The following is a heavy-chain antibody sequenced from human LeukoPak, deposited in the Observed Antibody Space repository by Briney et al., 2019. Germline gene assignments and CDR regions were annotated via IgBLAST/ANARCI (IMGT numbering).Heavy chain of an antibody. V-gene: IGHV4-34*01. Sequence: SGTLSLTCAVYGGSFTDYYWSWIRQTPGKGLEWIGEVNHSGTTNYNPSLKSRVTISVDTSKNQFSLKLSSVTAADTAVYYCARLFYYYDSSGYYSFDYWGQGTLVTVSS. J-gene: IGHJ4*02. CDR3: ARLFYYYDSSGYYSFDY. D-gene: IGHD3-22*01. CDR2: VNHSGTT. CDR1: GGSFTDYY.